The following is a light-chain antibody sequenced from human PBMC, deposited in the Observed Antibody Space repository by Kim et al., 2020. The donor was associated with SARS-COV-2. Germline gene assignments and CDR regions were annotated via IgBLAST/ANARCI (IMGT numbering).Light chain of an antibody. J-gene: IGLJ2*01. CDR2: GNN. CDR3: AAWDDRLNGWL. CDR1: DSNIGYET. V-gene: IGLV1-44*01. Sequence: GQRVTMAGSGSDSNIGYETLNWYQHLPGTAPKLLIYGNNKRPSGVPDRFSGSKSGPSASLAISGLQSGDEAIYYCAAWDDRLNGWLFGGGTQLTVL.